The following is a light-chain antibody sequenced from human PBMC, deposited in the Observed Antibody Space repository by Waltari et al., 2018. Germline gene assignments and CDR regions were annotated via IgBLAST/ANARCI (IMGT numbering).Light chain of an antibody. Sequence: QSVLTQSPSASGAPGQTVTISCSGGNSNVGRNSVDWYQQFPGAAPKLLIYINNERPSGVSDRFSGSKSGTSASLAISNLQSDDEADYYCAAWDDSLNGPVFGGGTKVTV. CDR3: AAWDDSLNGPV. CDR2: INN. V-gene: IGLV1-44*01. J-gene: IGLJ3*02. CDR1: NSNVGRNS.